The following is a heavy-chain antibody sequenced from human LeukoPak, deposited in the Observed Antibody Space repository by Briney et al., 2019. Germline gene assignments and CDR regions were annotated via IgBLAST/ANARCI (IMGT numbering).Heavy chain of an antibody. CDR3: ATRRTFNGDYYFDY. CDR2: INHSGST. Sequence: SETLSLTCAVYGGSFSGYYWSWTRQPPGKGLEWIGEINHSGSTNYNPSLKSRVTISVDTSKNQFSLKLSSVTAADTAVYYCATRRTFNGDYYFDYWGQGTLVTVSS. D-gene: IGHD4-17*01. V-gene: IGHV4-34*01. CDR1: GGSFSGYY. J-gene: IGHJ4*02.